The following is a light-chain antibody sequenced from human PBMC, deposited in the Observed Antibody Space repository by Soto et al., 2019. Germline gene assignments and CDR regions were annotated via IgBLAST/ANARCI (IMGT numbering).Light chain of an antibody. J-gene: IGLJ1*01. Sequence: SVLTQPASVFGSPGQTITISCTGTSSDVGDYNYVSWYQHHPGKAPELMIYEVRTRPSGVSNRFSGSKSGNTASLNTSGLQAEDEAHYYCTSYTTSSSLYGFGTGTKVTVL. CDR2: EVR. V-gene: IGLV2-14*01. CDR3: TSYTTSSSLYG. CDR1: SSDVGDYNY.